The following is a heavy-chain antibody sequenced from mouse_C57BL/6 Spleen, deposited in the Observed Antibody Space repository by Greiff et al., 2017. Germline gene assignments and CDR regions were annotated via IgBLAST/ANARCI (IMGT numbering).Heavy chain of an antibody. V-gene: IGHV1-69*01. CDR2: IDPSDSYT. D-gene: IGHD3-2*02. Sequence: QVQLQQPGAELVMPGASVKLSCKASGYTFTSYWMHWVKQRPGQGLEWIGEIDPSDSYTNYNQKFKGKSTLTVDKSSSTAYMQLSSLTSEDSAVXYCARRETAQATGAMDDWGQGTSVTVSS. CDR3: ARRETAQATGAMDD. CDR1: GYTFTSYW. J-gene: IGHJ4*01.